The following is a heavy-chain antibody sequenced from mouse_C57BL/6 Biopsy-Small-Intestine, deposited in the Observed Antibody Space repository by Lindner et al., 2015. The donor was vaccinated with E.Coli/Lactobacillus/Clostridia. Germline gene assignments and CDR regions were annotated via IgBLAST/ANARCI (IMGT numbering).Heavy chain of an antibody. Sequence: VQLQESGPELVKPGASVKISCKASGYTFTDYYMNWVKQSHGKSLEWIGIINPATDNATYSQNFKGKATLTVDRSSSTAYMELRSLTSEDSAVYYCARFGYAGNFWGQGTTLTVSS. CDR1: GYTFTDYY. J-gene: IGHJ2*01. D-gene: IGHD6-5*01. V-gene: IGHV1-26*01. CDR3: ARFGYAGNF. CDR2: INPATDNA.